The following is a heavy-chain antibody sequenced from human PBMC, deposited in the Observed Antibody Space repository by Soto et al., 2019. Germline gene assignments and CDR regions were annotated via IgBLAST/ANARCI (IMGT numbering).Heavy chain of an antibody. V-gene: IGHV1-69*01. CDR2: LIPLFGTP. D-gene: IGHD2-21*02. J-gene: IGHJ3*01. CDR1: GGTFRNYA. Sequence: QVQLVKSGAEVKKPGSSVKVSCAASGGTFRNYALNWVRQAPGQGLEWMGGLIPLFGTPIYPQTFQGRVTITADASTSTAYMELTNLRSDDTAVYYCGFLAVITAMRSAFDLWGQGTLVTVSS. CDR3: GFLAVITAMRSAFDL.